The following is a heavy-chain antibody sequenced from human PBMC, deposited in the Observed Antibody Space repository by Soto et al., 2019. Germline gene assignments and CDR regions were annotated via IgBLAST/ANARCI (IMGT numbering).Heavy chain of an antibody. D-gene: IGHD2-2*01. CDR2: IIPILGIA. J-gene: IGHJ4*02. V-gene: IGHV1-69*08. Sequence: QVQLVQSGAEVKKPGSSVKVSCKASGGTFSSYTISWVRQAPGQGLEWMGRIIPILGIANYAQKFQGRVTINADKSTSTGYMELSSLRSEDTAVYYCARDVLDCSSTSCYDYWGQGTLVTVSS. CDR3: ARDVLDCSSTSCYDY. CDR1: GGTFSSYT.